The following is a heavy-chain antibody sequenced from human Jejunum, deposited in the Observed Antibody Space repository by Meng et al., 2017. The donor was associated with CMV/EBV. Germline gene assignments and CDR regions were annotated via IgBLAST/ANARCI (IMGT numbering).Heavy chain of an antibody. CDR3: AKGLHNWNSLFDY. V-gene: IGHV3-53*01. J-gene: IGHJ4*02. D-gene: IGHD1-7*01. CDR2: IYSAGST. Sequence: EVQLVQSXXGLIQPGGSLRLSCAASGFTISGQYMYWVRQAPGKGLEFISLIYSAGSTFYADSVKGRFIISRDISKDTLYLQMNSLRAEDAALYYCAKGLHNWNSLFDYWGQGTLVTVSS. CDR1: GFTISGQY.